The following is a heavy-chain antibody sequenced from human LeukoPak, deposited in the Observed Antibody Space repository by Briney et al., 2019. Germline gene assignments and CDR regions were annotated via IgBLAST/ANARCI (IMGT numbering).Heavy chain of an antibody. Sequence: GESLNIPCKGSGYSFTSYWFGWVRQMPGKGLEWMVNIYSSVSDTRYSPSFQGEVTISADKSISTAYLQWSSLKASDTAMYYCARHAFWVTTVTYFDYWGQGTLVTVSS. V-gene: IGHV5-51*01. CDR2: IYSSVSDT. J-gene: IGHJ4*02. CDR1: GYSFTSYW. D-gene: IGHD4-17*01. CDR3: ARHAFWVTTVTYFDY.